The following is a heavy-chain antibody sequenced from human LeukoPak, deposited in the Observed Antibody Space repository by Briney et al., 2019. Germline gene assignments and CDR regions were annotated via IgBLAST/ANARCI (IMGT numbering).Heavy chain of an antibody. CDR2: ISGSGGST. CDR1: GFTFSSYA. J-gene: IGHJ4*02. V-gene: IGHV3-23*01. Sequence: QTGGSLRLSCAASGFTFSSYAMSWVRQAPGKGLEWVSAISGSGGSTYYADSVKGRFTVSRDNSENTLYLQMNSLRVEDTAVYYCVRDFHCSDGSCPLFDYWGQGTLVTVSS. D-gene: IGHD2-15*01. CDR3: VRDFHCSDGSCPLFDY.